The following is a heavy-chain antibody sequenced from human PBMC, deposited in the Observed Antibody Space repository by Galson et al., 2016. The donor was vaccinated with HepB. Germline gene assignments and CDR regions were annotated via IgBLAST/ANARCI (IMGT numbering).Heavy chain of an antibody. CDR3: ATGIVIVPPVAWMRRGYFFDY. V-gene: IGHV3-23*01. CDR2: VSDSGGST. D-gene: IGHD2/OR15-2a*01. J-gene: IGHJ4*02. CDR1: GLTFSSHA. Sequence: SLRLSCAASGLTFSSHAMTWVRQAPGKGLEWVSSVSDSGGSTHYADSVKGRFTISRDNSKDTLYLQMNSLRAEDTAVYYCATGIVIVPPVAWMRRGYFFDYWGQGTLVTVSS.